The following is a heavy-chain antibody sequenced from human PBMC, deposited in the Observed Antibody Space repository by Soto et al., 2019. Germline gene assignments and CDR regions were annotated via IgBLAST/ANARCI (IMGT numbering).Heavy chain of an antibody. CDR3: ARGYYYYYIDV. Sequence: LETLSLTCTVSDGSINSDYWSWIRQPPGKGLEWIGYIFYTGSTNYNPSLKSRVTISLDKSKNHFSLKLTSVTAADTAVYYCARGYYYYYIDVWGRGTTVTVSS. V-gene: IGHV4-59*01. J-gene: IGHJ6*03. CDR1: DGSINSDY. CDR2: IFYTGST.